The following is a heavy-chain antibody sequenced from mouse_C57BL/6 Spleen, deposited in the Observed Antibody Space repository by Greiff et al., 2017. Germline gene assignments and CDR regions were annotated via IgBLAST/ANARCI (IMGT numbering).Heavy chain of an antibody. Sequence: VQLKESGPELVKPGASVKISCKASGYSFTDYNMNWVKQSNGKSLEWIGVINPNYGTTSYNQKFKGKATLTVDQSSSTAYMQLNSLTSEDSAVYYCARKPLYDYEDAMDYWGQGTSVTVSS. D-gene: IGHD2-4*01. V-gene: IGHV1-39*01. J-gene: IGHJ4*01. CDR3: ARKPLYDYEDAMDY. CDR1: GYSFTDYN. CDR2: INPNYGTT.